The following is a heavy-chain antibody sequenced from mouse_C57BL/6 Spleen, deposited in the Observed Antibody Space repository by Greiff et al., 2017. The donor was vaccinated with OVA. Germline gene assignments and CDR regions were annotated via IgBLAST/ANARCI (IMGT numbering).Heavy chain of an antibody. V-gene: IGHV1-47*01. J-gene: IGHJ4*01. CDR3: ARGNYYGSSYYAMDY. D-gene: IGHD1-1*01. CDR1: GYTFTTYP. Sequence: QVQLQQSGAELVKPGASVKMSCKASGYTFTTYPIEWMKQNHGKSLEWIGNFHPYNDDTKYNEKFKGKATLTVEKSSSTVYLELSRLTSDETAVYYCARGNYYGSSYYAMDYWGQGTSVTVSS. CDR2: FHPYNDDT.